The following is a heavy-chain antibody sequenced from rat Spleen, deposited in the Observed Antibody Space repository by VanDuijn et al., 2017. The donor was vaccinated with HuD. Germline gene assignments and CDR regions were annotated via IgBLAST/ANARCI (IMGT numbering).Heavy chain of an antibody. J-gene: IGHJ3*01. CDR1: GFTFSDYD. CDR2: INYDGSSI. CDR3: ARPSYGYPFAY. D-gene: IGHD1-7*01. V-gene: IGHV5-7*01. Sequence: EVQLVESGGGLVQPGRSMKLSCAASGFTFSDYDMSWVRQAPRKSLEWVATINYDGSSIYYRDTVKGRFTISRENAKSTLYLQMDSLRSEDTATYYCARPSYGYPFAYWGQGTLVTVSS.